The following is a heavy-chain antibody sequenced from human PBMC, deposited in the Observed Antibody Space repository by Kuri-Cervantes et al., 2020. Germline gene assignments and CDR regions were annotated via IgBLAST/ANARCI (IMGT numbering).Heavy chain of an antibody. CDR1: GFTFDDYA. Sequence: GGSLRLSCAASGFTFDDYAMHWVRQAPGKGLEWVSLISWDGGSTYYADSVKGRFTISRDNSKNSLYLQMNSLRAEDTAVYYCARDLGSGWYPGYWGQGTLVTVSS. V-gene: IGHV3-43D*04. CDR3: ARDLGSGWYPGY. J-gene: IGHJ4*02. D-gene: IGHD6-19*01. CDR2: ISWDGGST.